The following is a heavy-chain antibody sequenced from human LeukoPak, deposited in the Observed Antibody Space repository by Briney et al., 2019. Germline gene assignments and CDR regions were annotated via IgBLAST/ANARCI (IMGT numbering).Heavy chain of an antibody. D-gene: IGHD1-1*01. J-gene: IGHJ4*02. V-gene: IGHV4-59*01. CDR3: ARTGTTGDYFDY. CDR2: IYYSGTT. Sequence: PSETLSLTCAVSGDSISNYCWSWIRQPPGKGLEWIGCIYYSGTTYYNPSLKSRVTISVDTSRNQFSLKLSSVTAADTAVYYCARTGTTGDYFDYWGQGTLVTVSS. CDR1: GDSISNYC.